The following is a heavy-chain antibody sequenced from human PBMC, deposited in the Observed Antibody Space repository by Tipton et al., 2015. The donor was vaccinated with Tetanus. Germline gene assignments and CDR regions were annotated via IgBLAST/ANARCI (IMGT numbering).Heavy chain of an antibody. Sequence: QLVQSGGAWVQPGGSLRLSCAASGFDFRSDWMTWVRQAPGKGLGWVANIKQDGNEKYHVDSVKGRFTISRDNGKNLLYLQMNGLRVEDTAVYYCARDPHTIRTGNHRGFDYWGQGTKVTVSS. CDR2: IKQDGNEK. CDR3: ARDPHTIRTGNHRGFDY. CDR1: GFDFRSDW. D-gene: IGHD3-10*01. V-gene: IGHV3-7*03. J-gene: IGHJ4*02.